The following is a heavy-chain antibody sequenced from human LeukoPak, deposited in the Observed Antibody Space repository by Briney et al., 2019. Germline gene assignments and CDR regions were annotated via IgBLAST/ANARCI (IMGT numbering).Heavy chain of an antibody. J-gene: IGHJ4*02. CDR1: GGSISSSSYY. D-gene: IGHD3-22*01. CDR2: IYYSGST. CDR3: ARGTRDYYDSSGYLDY. Sequence: SETLSLTCTVSGGSISSSSYYWGWIRQPPGKGLEWIGSIYYSGSTYYNPSLKCRVTISVDTSKNQFSLKLSSVTAADTAEYYCARGTRDYYDSSGYLDYWGQGTLVTVSS. V-gene: IGHV4-39*01.